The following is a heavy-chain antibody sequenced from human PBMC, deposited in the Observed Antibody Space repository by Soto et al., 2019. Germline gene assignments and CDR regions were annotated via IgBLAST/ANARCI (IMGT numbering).Heavy chain of an antibody. J-gene: IGHJ6*02. CDR1: GGSFSGYY. V-gene: IGHV4-34*01. Sequence: SETLSLTCAVYGGSFSGYYWSWIRQPPGKGLEWIGEINHSGSTNYNPSLKSRVTISVDTSKNQFSLKLSSVTAADTAVYYCARGSAWFGELLPPGYYYGMDVWGQGTTVTVSS. CDR2: INHSGST. D-gene: IGHD3-10*01. CDR3: ARGSAWFGELLPPGYYYGMDV.